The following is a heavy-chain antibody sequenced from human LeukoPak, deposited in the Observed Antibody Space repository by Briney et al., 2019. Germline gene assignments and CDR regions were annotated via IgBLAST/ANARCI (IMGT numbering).Heavy chain of an antibody. CDR1: GFTFGDYA. V-gene: IGHV3-49*04. Sequence: PGRSLRLSCTASGFTFGDYAMSWVRQAPGKGLEWVGFIRSKAYGGTTEYAASVKGRFTISRDDSKSIAYLQMNSLKTEDTAVYYCTRIVVVAAFDAFDIWGQGTMVTASS. J-gene: IGHJ3*02. D-gene: IGHD2-15*01. CDR2: IRSKAYGGTT. CDR3: TRIVVVAAFDAFDI.